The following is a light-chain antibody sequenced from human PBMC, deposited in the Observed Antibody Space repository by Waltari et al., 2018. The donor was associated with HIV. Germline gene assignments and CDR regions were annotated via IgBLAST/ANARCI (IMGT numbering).Light chain of an antibody. Sequence: SYELTQPPLVSVSPAQPARITCSGDTFPNQSAFWYQQKPGQAPVLVMYKDSERPSGIPERFSGSSSGTQVTLTVSGVQAEDEAAYYCQSTDSSGTYVIFGGGTKLTVL. CDR3: QSTDSSGTYVI. CDR2: KDS. J-gene: IGLJ2*01. CDR1: TFPNQS. V-gene: IGLV3-25*03.